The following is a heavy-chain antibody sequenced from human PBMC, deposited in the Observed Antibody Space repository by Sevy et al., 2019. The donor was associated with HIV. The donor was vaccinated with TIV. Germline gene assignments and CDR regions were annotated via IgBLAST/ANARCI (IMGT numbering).Heavy chain of an antibody. V-gene: IGHV3-33*07. CDR1: GFIFSNYG. CDR2: IWFDGSDH. J-gene: IGHJ6*02. Sequence: GGSLRLSCAASGFIFSNYGMYWVRQAPDKGLEWVAVIWFDGSDHYYGNSVKGRFTISRDNSKNTLYLQMNSLRAEDTAVYYCARGQGDDYNYGLDVWGQGTTVTVSS. D-gene: IGHD3-16*01. CDR3: ARGQGDDYNYGLDV.